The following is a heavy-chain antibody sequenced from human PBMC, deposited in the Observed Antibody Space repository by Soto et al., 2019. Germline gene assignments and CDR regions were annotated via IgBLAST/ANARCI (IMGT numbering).Heavy chain of an antibody. CDR3: ARAPVP. CDR1: GGSISTGGYY. V-gene: IGHV4-31*03. CDR2: IYSSATA. Sequence: QVQLQESGPGLVKPSQTLSLTCTVSGGSISTGGYYWSWSRQHPGKGLEWIGYIYSSATAYYDSSLESRVKISVDTSKNQFSLKLSSVTVADTAVYYCARAPVPWGQGALVTLSS. J-gene: IGHJ5*02.